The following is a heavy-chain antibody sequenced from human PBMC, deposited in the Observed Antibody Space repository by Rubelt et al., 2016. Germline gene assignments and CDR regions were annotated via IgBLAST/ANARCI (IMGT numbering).Heavy chain of an antibody. V-gene: IGHV3-64*04. D-gene: IGHD6-19*01. CDR1: GFTFSSYG. CDR2: ISNNGNSI. Sequence: GGGLVQPGGSLRLSCSASGFTFSSYGMHWVRQAPGKGLEYVSAISNNGNSIYYADSVRGRFTISRDNSKNTLYLQMNSLRVEDTAVYYCAKDGLTSGWYWGQGTLVTVSS. CDR3: AKDGLTSGWY. J-gene: IGHJ4*02.